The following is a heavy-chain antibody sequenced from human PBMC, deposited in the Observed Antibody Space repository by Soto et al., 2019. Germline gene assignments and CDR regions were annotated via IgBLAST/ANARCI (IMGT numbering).Heavy chain of an antibody. CDR3: AKDQVQYGGSSGYARDS. V-gene: IGHV3-23*01. J-gene: IGHJ4*02. Sequence: EVQLLESGGGLVQPGGPLRRSCVASGYTFSSYTISWVRQAPGKGLEWVSSITGNYGITQYADSVKGRFTISGDNSKNTLYLQMTGLRAEDTATYSCAKDQVQYGGSSGYARDSWGQGTPVTVSS. CDR2: ITGNYGIT. D-gene: IGHD3-22*01. CDR1: GYTFSSYT.